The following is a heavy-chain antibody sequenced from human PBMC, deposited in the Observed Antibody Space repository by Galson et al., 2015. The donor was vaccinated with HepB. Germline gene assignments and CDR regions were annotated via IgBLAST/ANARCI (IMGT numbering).Heavy chain of an antibody. V-gene: IGHV4-59*01. CDR3: ARAYYDFWSGWFDY. Sequence: ETLSLTCTVSGGSISSYYWSWIRQPPGKGLEWIGYIYYSGSTNYNPSLKSRVTISVDTSKNQFSLKLSSVTAADTAVYYCARAYYDFWSGWFDYWGQGTLVTVSS. J-gene: IGHJ4*02. CDR2: IYYSGST. CDR1: GGSISSYY. D-gene: IGHD3-3*01.